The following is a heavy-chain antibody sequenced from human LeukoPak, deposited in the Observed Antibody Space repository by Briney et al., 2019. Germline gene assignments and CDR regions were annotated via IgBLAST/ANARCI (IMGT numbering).Heavy chain of an antibody. J-gene: IGHJ5*02. V-gene: IGHV4-30-4*01. CDR1: GGSISSGDYY. CDR3: ARTTVTTKGVTLFDP. CDR2: IYYSGST. D-gene: IGHD4-17*01. Sequence: PSQTLSLTCTVSGGSISSGDYYWSWIRQPPGKGLEWIGYIYYSGSTNYNPSLKSRVTISVDTSKNQFSLKLSSVTAADTAVYYCARTTVTTKGVTLFDPWGQGTLVTVSS.